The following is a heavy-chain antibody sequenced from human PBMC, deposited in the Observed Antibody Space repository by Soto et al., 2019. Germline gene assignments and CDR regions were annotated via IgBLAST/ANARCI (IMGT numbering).Heavy chain of an antibody. J-gene: IGHJ4*02. D-gene: IGHD5-12*01. V-gene: IGHV4-61*03. Sequence: QVQLQESGPGLVKSSETLSLTCTVSGGSVTSEHYYWNWIRQPPGKGLEWIGYFFYTGSTNYNPSLESRLTMSVDVSKNHVSLRLNSVTAADTAMYFCAGGTDGKKVAYWGQGVLVTVSS. CDR2: FFYTGST. CDR3: AGGTDGKKVAY. CDR1: GGSVTSEHYY.